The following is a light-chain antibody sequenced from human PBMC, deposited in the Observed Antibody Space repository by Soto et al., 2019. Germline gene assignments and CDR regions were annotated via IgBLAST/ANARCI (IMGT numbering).Light chain of an antibody. CDR2: RNN. V-gene: IGLV1-47*01. CDR1: RSNIRSNY. CDR3: AAWDDSLSGPV. Sequence: QAVVTQPPSASGTPGQRISISCSGSRSNIRSNYVYWYQQLPGTAPKLLIYRNNQRPSGVPDRFSASKSGTSASLAISGLRSEDEAEYYCAAWDDSLSGPVFGGGTQLTVL. J-gene: IGLJ7*01.